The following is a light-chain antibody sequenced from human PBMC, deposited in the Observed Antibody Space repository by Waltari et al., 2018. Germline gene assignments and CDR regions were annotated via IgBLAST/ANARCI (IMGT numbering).Light chain of an antibody. CDR3: SSFRSDHTYV. J-gene: IGLJ1*01. CDR1: TTDVGGYNY. V-gene: IGLV2-14*01. Sequence: QSALTQPASVSGSPGQSIAISCTGTTTDVGGYNYVSWYQQHPGKAPKLLIYDVTNLPSGVSNRFSCSKSGNTASLTISGLQAEDEADYYCSSFRSDHTYVFGSGTEVTVL. CDR2: DVT.